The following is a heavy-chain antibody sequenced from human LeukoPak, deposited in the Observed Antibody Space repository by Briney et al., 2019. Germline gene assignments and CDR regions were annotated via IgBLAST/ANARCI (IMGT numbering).Heavy chain of an antibody. D-gene: IGHD1-26*01. CDR1: GYTFTGYY. Sequence: VASVKVSCKASGYTFTGYYMHWVRQAPGQGLEWMGWINPSSGGTNYAQKFQGRVTMTRDTSISTAYMELSRLRSDDTAVYYCARDKAKWELTAFDYWGQGTLVTVSS. V-gene: IGHV1-2*02. CDR2: INPSSGGT. J-gene: IGHJ4*02. CDR3: ARDKAKWELTAFDY.